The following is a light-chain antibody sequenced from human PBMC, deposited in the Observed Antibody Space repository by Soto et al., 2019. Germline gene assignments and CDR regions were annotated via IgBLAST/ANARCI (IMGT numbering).Light chain of an antibody. V-gene: IGKV1-9*01. CDR1: QGIISY. CDR3: QQRNSYPIT. CDR2: TAS. Sequence: IQFVHFPSFLCPSVVDIVTMTCRASQGIISYLAWYQQKPGKAPKLLIHTASTLQSGVPSRFSGCGSETEFTLTISSLQPEDFATYYCQQRNSYPITFGQGTRLEIK. J-gene: IGKJ5*01.